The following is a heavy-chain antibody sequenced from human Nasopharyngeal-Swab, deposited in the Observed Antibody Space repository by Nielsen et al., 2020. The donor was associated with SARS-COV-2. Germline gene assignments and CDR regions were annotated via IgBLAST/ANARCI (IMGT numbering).Heavy chain of an antibody. CDR3: AKPTIFGAEIDY. CDR2: ITSDGDTT. V-gene: IGHV3-43D*03. CDR1: GFTFHDFA. D-gene: IGHD3-3*01. J-gene: IGHJ4*02. Sequence: GGSRRLSCAASGFTFHDFAMHWVRQAPGKGLEGVSLITSDGDTTLYADSVKGRFTISRDNSRNSLYLQMNSLRLEDTAFYYCAKPTIFGAEIDYWGQGTLVTVSS.